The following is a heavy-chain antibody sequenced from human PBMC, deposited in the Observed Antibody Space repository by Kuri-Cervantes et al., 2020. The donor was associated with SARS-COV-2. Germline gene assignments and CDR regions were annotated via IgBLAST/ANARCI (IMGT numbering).Heavy chain of an antibody. J-gene: IGHJ6*02. CDR2: INPSGGST. Sequence: ASVKVSCKASGYTFTSYYMHWVRQAPGQGLEWMGIINPSGGSTSYAQKFQGRVTMTRDTSTSTVYMELSSLRSEDTAVYYCAKDPLNNHYYHSNTSEDGDVWGQGTTVTVSS. V-gene: IGHV1-46*01. CDR3: AKDPLNNHYYHSNTSEDGDV. D-gene: IGHD3-22*01. CDR1: GYTFTSYY.